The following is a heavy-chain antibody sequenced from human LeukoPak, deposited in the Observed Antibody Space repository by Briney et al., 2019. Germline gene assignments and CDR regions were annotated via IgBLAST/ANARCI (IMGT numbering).Heavy chain of an antibody. D-gene: IGHD6-13*01. Sequence: PSQTLSLTCTVPGGSISSGGYYWSWIRQHPGKGLEWIGYIYYSGGTYYNPSLKSRVTISVDTSKNQFSLKLSSVTAADTAVYYCARDNPAAAIDYWGQGTLVTVSS. J-gene: IGHJ4*02. CDR1: GGSISSGGYY. CDR2: IYYSGGT. CDR3: ARDNPAAAIDY. V-gene: IGHV4-31*03.